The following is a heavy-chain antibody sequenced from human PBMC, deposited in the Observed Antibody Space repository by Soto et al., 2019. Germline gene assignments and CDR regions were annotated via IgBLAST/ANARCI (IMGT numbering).Heavy chain of an antibody. Sequence: PSETLSLTCAVYGGSLSGYYWSWIRQPTGKGLEWIWEINHSGSTNHNTSLKSRVTISVDTSKNHFSLKLSSVTAADTAVYYCARVSTVTFLDWFDPWGQGTLVTVSS. D-gene: IGHD4-17*01. V-gene: IGHV4-34*01. J-gene: IGHJ5*02. CDR2: INHSGST. CDR3: ARVSTVTFLDWFDP. CDR1: GGSLSGYY.